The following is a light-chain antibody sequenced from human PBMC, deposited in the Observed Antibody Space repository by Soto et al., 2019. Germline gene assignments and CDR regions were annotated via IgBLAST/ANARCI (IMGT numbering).Light chain of an antibody. V-gene: IGKV3-11*01. CDR2: DAS. J-gene: IGKJ3*01. Sequence: EIVLSQYPATLSLSPGERATLSCRASQSVSNYLAWYQQKLGQAPRLLIYDASNRATGIPARFSGSGSGTDFTLTITCLEPEDFAVYYCQQHNSRPITFGRGTKVDIK. CDR3: QQHNSRPIT. CDR1: QSVSNY.